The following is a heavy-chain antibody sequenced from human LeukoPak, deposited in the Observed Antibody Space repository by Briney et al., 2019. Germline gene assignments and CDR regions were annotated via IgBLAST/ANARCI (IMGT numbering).Heavy chain of an antibody. CDR3: ARAGVPEALLLWFGESTNWFDP. CDR1: GGSFSGYY. V-gene: IGHV4-34*01. D-gene: IGHD3-10*01. J-gene: IGHJ5*02. Sequence: SETLSLTCAVYGGSFSGYYWSWIRQPPGKGLEWIGEINHSGSTNYNPSLKSRVTISVDTSKNQFSLKLSSVIAADTAVYYCARAGVPEALLLWFGESTNWFDPWGQGTLVTVSS. CDR2: INHSGST.